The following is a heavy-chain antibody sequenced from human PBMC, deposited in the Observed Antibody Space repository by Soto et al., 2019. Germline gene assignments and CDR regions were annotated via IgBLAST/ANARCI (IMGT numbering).Heavy chain of an antibody. D-gene: IGHD3-22*01. CDR2: IYYSGST. CDR3: VRIYYDSSGYPLENWFDP. V-gene: IGHV4-30-4*01. J-gene: IGHJ5*02. Sequence: SETLSLTCTVSGGSISSGDYYWSWILQPPGKGLEWIGYIYYSGSTYYNPSLKSRVTISVDTSKNQFSLKLSSVTAADTAVYYCVRIYYDSSGYPLENWFDPWGQGTLVTVSS. CDR1: GGSISSGDYY.